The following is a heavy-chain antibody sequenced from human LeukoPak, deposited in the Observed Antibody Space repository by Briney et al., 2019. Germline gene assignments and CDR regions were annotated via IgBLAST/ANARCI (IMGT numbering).Heavy chain of an antibody. CDR2: IYYSGST. CDR1: GGSISSYY. CDR3: ARGVAVATTPMDY. Sequence: SETLSLTCTVSGGSISSYYWSWIREPPGKGLEWIGYIYYSGSTNYNPSLKSRVTISVDTSKNQFSLKLSSVTAADTAVYYWARGVAVATTPMDYWGQGTLVTVSS. D-gene: IGHD6-19*01. J-gene: IGHJ4*02. V-gene: IGHV4-59*01.